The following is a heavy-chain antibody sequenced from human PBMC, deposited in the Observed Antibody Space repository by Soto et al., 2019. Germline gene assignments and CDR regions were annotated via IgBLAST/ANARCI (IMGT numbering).Heavy chain of an antibody. CDR3: ARFPRYYYIFVYYYYVMDV. Sequence: SETLSLTCAVYGGCCSRYYWSWIRQPPGKGLEWIGEINHSGSTNYNPSLKSRVTISVDTSKNQFSLKLSSVTAANTAAYYCARFPRYYYIFVYYYYVMDVWGKVTTFTVS. CDR2: INHSGST. CDR1: GGCCSRYY. V-gene: IGHV4-34*01. D-gene: IGHD3-9*01. J-gene: IGHJ6*03.